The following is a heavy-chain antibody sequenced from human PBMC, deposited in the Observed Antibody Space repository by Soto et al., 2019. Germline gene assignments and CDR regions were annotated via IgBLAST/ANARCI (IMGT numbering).Heavy chain of an antibody. Sequence: QVQLQESGPGLVKPSGTLSLTCAVSGDSISNSRWWPWVRQPPGKGLEWIGDIFHSGDTNYNPSLKSRVFISGDKSQNQFSLKVSSVTAADTAVYYCAYSTGWYRHDVWGQGTLVTVSS. CDR2: IFHSGDT. D-gene: IGHD6-19*01. CDR3: AYSTGWYRHDV. J-gene: IGHJ3*01. CDR1: GDSISNSRW. V-gene: IGHV4-4*02.